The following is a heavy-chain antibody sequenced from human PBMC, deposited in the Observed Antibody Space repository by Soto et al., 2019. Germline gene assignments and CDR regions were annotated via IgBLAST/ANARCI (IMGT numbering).Heavy chain of an antibody. CDR2: INSDGSST. J-gene: IGHJ4*02. D-gene: IGHD6-13*01. Sequence: PGGSLRLSCAASGFTFSSYWMHWVRQAPGKGLVWVSRINSDGSSTSYADSVKGRFTISRDNAKNTLYLQMNSLRAEDTAVYYCARGWNSSSWYLGYYWGQGTLVTVPQ. V-gene: IGHV3-74*01. CDR1: GFTFSSYW. CDR3: ARGWNSSSWYLGYY.